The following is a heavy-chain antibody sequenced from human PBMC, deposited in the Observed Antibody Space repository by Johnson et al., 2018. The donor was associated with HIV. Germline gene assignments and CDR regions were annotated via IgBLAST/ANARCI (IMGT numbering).Heavy chain of an antibody. CDR1: GCTFSSYG. J-gene: IGHJ3*02. Sequence: QMLLVESGGGLVQPGGSLRLSCAAYGCTFSSYGMHWVRQAPGKGLEWVAFIRYDGSNKYYADSVQGRFTISRDKSENTLYLQMNSLRDEDTAVYYCAKEVGNYWPDSFDIWGQGTMVTVSS. D-gene: IGHD3-22*01. CDR3: AKEVGNYWPDSFDI. V-gene: IGHV3-30*02. CDR2: IRYDGSNK.